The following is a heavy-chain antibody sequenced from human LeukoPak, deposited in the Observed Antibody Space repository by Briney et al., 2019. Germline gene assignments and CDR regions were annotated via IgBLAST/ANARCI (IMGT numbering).Heavy chain of an antibody. CDR1: GYTFTGYY. J-gene: IGHJ4*02. V-gene: IGHV1-2*02. CDR2: INANSGGT. Sequence: ASVKVSRKASGYTFTGYYMHWVRQAPGQGVEWMGWINANSGGTDYAQKFQDRVTMTRDTSISTAYMELSRLTSDDTAVYYCARDGHGGNSFDFWGQGTLVTVSS. CDR3: ARDGHGGNSFDF. D-gene: IGHD4-23*01.